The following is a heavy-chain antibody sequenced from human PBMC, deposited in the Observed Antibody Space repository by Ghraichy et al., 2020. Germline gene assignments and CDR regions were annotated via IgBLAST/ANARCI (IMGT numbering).Heavy chain of an antibody. CDR1: GFTFSSYS. J-gene: IGHJ4*02. D-gene: IGHD2-15*01. V-gene: IGHV3-21*01. CDR3: ARDPALLLPHY. Sequence: GGSLRLSCSASGFTFSSYSMNWVRQAPGKGLEWVSSISSSSSYIYYADSVKGRFTISRDNAKNSLYLQMNSLRAEDTAVYYCARDPALLLPHYWGQGTLVTVSS. CDR2: ISSSSSYI.